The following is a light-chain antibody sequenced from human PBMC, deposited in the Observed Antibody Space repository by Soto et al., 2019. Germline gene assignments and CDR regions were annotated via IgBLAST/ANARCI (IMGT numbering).Light chain of an antibody. V-gene: IGKV1-12*01. CDR3: QQADRYPLT. Sequence: IQMTKSSSSVSASVGDRITITCRASQGVSTWLAWYQQKPGKAPKLLIFSASSLQSGVSSRFSCSGSGTDFTLTISSRQPEDFATYYCQQADRYPLTVGGGTKVEIK. J-gene: IGKJ4*01. CDR2: SAS. CDR1: QGVSTW.